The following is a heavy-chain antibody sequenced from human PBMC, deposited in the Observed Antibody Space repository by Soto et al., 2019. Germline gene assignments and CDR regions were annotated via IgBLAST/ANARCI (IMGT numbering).Heavy chain of an antibody. J-gene: IGHJ6*02. V-gene: IGHV3-30*02. CDR2: IWYDGSNK. D-gene: IGHD3-22*01. CDR1: GFTFSSYG. Sequence: GGSLRLSCAASGFTFSSYGMHWVRQAPGKEMEWVAVIWYDGSNKYYADSVKGRFTISRENSKNTLYLQMNSLRAEDTAVYYCALVWVIRGYYSPFYFYGMDVWGQGTTVTVSS. CDR3: ALVWVIRGYYSPFYFYGMDV.